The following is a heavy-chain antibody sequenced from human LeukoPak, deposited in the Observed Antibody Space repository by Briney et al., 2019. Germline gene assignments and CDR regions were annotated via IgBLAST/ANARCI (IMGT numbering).Heavy chain of an antibody. Sequence: PSETLSLTCTVSGGSISTYYWSWIRQPPGKGLEWIWYIYYNGSTNYYPSLKSRVTTSVEEYKNNSPLMQSSVSAADTAVYYCARNSPLLYSSSSADYYYGMDVWGQGTTVTVSS. CDR3: ARNSPLLYSSSSADYYYGMDV. J-gene: IGHJ6*02. CDR1: GGSISTYY. CDR2: IYYNGST. V-gene: IGHV4-59*01. D-gene: IGHD6-6*01.